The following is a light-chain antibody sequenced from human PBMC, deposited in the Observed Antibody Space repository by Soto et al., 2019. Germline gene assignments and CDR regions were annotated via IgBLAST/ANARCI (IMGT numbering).Light chain of an antibody. CDR1: QSISSY. J-gene: IGKJ1*01. V-gene: IGKV1-39*01. CDR3: QQSYSTPVT. Sequence: DIQMTQSPSSLSASVGDRVTITCRASQSISSYLNWYQQKPGKAPKLLIYAASSLQSGVPSRFSGSGSGTDFTLTISSLQPDDFATYYCQQSYSTPVTFCQGTKVEIK. CDR2: AAS.